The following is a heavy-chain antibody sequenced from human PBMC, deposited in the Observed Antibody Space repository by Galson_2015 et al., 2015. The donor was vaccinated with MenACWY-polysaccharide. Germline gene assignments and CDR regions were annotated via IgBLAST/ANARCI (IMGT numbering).Heavy chain of an antibody. Sequence: SLRLSCAASGFTFSSYAMHWVRQAPGKGLEWVAVISYDGSNKYYADSVKGRFTISRDNSKNTLYLPMNSLRAEDTAVYYCARAESTAQTRGYFDYWGQGTLVTVSS. CDR2: ISYDGSNK. V-gene: IGHV3-30-3*01. D-gene: IGHD2-2*01. CDR3: ARAESTAQTRGYFDY. J-gene: IGHJ4*02. CDR1: GFTFSSYA.